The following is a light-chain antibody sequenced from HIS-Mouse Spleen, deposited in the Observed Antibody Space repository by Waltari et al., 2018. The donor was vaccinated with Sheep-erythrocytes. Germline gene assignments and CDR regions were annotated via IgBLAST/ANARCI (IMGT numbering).Light chain of an antibody. CDR2: EGS. Sequence: QSALTQPASVSGSPGQSITISCTGTSSDVGSYNLVSWYQQHPGKAPKLMIYEGSKRPSVVSNLFSGSKSGNTASLTISGRQAEDEADYYCCSYAGSSTPWVFGGGTKLTVL. J-gene: IGLJ3*02. CDR3: CSYAGSSTPWV. CDR1: SSDVGSYNL. V-gene: IGLV2-23*01.